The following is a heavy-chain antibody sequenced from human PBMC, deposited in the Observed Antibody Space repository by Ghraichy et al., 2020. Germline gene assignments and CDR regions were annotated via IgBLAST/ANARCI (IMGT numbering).Heavy chain of an antibody. D-gene: IGHD4-17*01. CDR2: IYSGGST. CDR3: AMTTVTNKGDY. Sequence: GESLNISCAASGFTVSSNYMSWVRQAPGKGLEWVSVIYSGGSTYYADSVKGRFTISRDNSKNTLYLQMNSLRAEDTAVYYCAMTTVTNKGDYWGQGTLVTVSS. V-gene: IGHV3-66*01. J-gene: IGHJ4*02. CDR1: GFTVSSNY.